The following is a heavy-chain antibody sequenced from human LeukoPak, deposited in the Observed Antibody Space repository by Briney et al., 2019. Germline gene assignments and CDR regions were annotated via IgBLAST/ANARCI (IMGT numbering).Heavy chain of an antibody. CDR3: ARGVSNLDY. CDR2: IYSSGST. Sequence: PSETLSLTCTVSGGSISSYFWTWVRQPAGKGLEWIGRIYSSGSTNYNPSLKSRLTMSVDTSKNQFSLKLTSVTAADTAVYYCARGVSNLDYWGQGTLVTVSS. CDR1: GGSISSYF. D-gene: IGHD3-10*01. J-gene: IGHJ4*02. V-gene: IGHV4-4*07.